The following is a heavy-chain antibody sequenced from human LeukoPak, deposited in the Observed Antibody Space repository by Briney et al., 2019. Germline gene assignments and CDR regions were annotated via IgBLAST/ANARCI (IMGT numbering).Heavy chain of an antibody. CDR1: GFTFSSYS. J-gene: IGHJ6*02. Sequence: GGSLRLSCAASGFTFSSYSMNWVRQAPGKGLEWVSSISSSSSYIYYADSVKGRFTISRDNAKNSLYLQMNSLRAEDTAVYYCATDYENSSSWYPYYYYYGMDVWGQGTTVTVSS. CDR2: ISSSSSYI. V-gene: IGHV3-21*01. CDR3: ATDYENSSSWYPYYYYYGMDV. D-gene: IGHD6-13*01.